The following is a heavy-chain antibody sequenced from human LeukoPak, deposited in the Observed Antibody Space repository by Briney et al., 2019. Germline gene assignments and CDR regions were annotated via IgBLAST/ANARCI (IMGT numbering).Heavy chain of an antibody. J-gene: IGHJ4*02. Sequence: SETLSLTCTVSGYSISSGTYWGWIRRPPGKGPEWIGSIYQSGSTYYTPSLKSRVTISVDRSKNQFSLKLSSVTAADTAVYYCARVPRWLSQYYFDYWGQGTLVTVSS. V-gene: IGHV4-38-2*02. CDR3: ARVPRWLSQYYFDY. CDR1: GYSISSGTY. D-gene: IGHD6-19*01. CDR2: IYQSGST.